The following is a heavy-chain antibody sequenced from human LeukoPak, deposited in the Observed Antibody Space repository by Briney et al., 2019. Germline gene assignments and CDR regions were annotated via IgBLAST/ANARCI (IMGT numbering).Heavy chain of an antibody. Sequence: GGSLRLSCAASGFTFSSYWMHWVRQAPGKGLVWVSRINSDGSNTNYADSVKGRFTISRDNAKNTLYLQMNGLRAEDTAVYYCASPRYYYDSSGYYLGYWGQGTLVTVSS. CDR3: ASPRYYYDSSGYYLGY. V-gene: IGHV3-74*01. CDR1: GFTFSSYW. J-gene: IGHJ4*02. CDR2: INSDGSNT. D-gene: IGHD3-22*01.